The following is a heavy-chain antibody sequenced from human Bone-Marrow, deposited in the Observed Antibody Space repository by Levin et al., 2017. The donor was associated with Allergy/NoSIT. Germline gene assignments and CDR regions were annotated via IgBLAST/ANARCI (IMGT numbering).Heavy chain of an antibody. D-gene: IGHD1-7*01. CDR3: ARGITGTTSHPNWFDP. CDR1: GFTFSSYD. Sequence: GGSLRLSCAASGFTFSSYDMHWVRQATGKGLEWVSAIGTAGDTYYPGSVKGRFTISRENAKNSLYLQMNSLRAGDTAVYYCARGITGTTSHPNWFDPWGQGTLVTVSS. J-gene: IGHJ5*02. CDR2: IGTAGDT. V-gene: IGHV3-13*01.